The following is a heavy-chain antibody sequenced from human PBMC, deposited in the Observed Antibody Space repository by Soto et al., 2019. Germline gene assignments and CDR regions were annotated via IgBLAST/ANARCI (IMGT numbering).Heavy chain of an antibody. CDR2: IIPIFGTA. Sequence: SVKVSCKASGGTFSSYAISWVRQAPGQGLEWMGGIIPIFGTANYAQKFQGRVTITADKSASTAYMELSSLRSEDTAVYYCATDLTFGSTSAFDIWGQGTMVTVSS. V-gene: IGHV1-69*06. CDR1: GGTFSSYA. CDR3: ATDLTFGSTSAFDI. J-gene: IGHJ3*02. D-gene: IGHD3-9*01.